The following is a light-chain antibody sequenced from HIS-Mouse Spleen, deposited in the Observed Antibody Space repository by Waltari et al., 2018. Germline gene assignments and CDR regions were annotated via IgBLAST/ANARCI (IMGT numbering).Light chain of an antibody. J-gene: IGLJ2*01. V-gene: IGLV3-10*01. CDR1: ALPKKY. Sequence: SYELTQPPSVSVSPGQTARITCSGDALPKKYAYWYQQKSGQAPVLGIYEDSKRPSGIPGRFSGSSSGTMATLTISVAQVEDEADYYCYSTDSSGNHRVFGGGTKLTVL. CDR2: EDS. CDR3: YSTDSSGNHRV.